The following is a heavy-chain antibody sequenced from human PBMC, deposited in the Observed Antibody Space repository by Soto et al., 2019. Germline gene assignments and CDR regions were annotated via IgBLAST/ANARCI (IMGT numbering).Heavy chain of an antibody. D-gene: IGHD7-27*01. V-gene: IGHV1-69*01. CDR1: GGTFNSFG. Sequence: QVHVVQSGAEVKKPGSSVKVTCKAFGGTFNSFGINWVRQAPGQGLEWMGGIIPVFGTTKYAQKFRDRFPLASDGSTSTSYIELRSLTSTDTAVYYFSLEVWGRVGYYPDSWGQGTLVTVSS. CDR2: IIPVFGTT. CDR3: SLEVWGRVGYYPDS. J-gene: IGHJ4*02.